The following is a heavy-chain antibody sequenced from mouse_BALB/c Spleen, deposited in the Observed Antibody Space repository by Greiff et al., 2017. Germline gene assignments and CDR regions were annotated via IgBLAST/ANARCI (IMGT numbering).Heavy chain of an antibody. CDR2: IDPTNGNT. V-gene: IGHV14-3*02. J-gene: IGHJ2*01. CDR1: GFNIKDTY. CDR3: ARGIITDY. D-gene: IGHD2-12*01. Sequence: DVQLQESGAELVKPGASVKLSCTASGFNIKDTYMHWVKLRPEQGLEWIGRIDPTNGNTKYDPKFQGKATITADTSSNTAYLQLSSLTSEDTAVYYCARGIITDYWGQGTTLTVSS.